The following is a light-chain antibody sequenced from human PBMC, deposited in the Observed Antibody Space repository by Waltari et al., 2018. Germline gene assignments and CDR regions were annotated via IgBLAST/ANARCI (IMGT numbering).Light chain of an antibody. V-gene: IGLV1-47*01. Sequence: QSVLTQPPSASGTPGQRVTISCSGSSSNIGSNYVYWYQQLPGTAPKLLIYKNNARPSGVPDRFSGAKSGTSASLAISGLRSEYEADYSCAAWDDSLSGVVFGGGTKLTVL. CDR1: SSNIGSNY. J-gene: IGLJ2*01. CDR2: KNN. CDR3: AAWDDSLSGVV.